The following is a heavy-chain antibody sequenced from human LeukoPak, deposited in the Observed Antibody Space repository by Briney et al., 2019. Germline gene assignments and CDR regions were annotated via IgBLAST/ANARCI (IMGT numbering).Heavy chain of an antibody. CDR2: ISSSGSTI. V-gene: IGHV3-11*01. D-gene: IGHD3-10*01. CDR3: ARDTVRMVRGVSDY. J-gene: IGHJ4*02. CDR1: GFTFSDYY. Sequence: GGSLRLPCAASGFTFSDYYMSWIRQAPGKGLEWVSYISSSGSTIYYADSVKGRFTISRDNAKNSLYLQMNSLRAEDTAVYYCARDTVRMVRGVSDYWGQGTLVTVSS.